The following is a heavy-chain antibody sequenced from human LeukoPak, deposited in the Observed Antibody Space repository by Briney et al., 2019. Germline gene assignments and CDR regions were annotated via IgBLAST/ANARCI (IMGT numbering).Heavy chain of an antibody. V-gene: IGHV1-2*02. CDR1: GYTFTGYY. CDR3: ARVICSSTSCYRGADY. D-gene: IGHD2-2*02. Sequence: GASVKVSCKASGYTFTGYYMHWVRQAPGQGLEWMGWINPNSGGTNCAQKFQGRVTMTRDTSISTAYMELSRLRSDDTAVYYCARVICSSTSCYRGADYWGQGTLVTVSS. CDR2: INPNSGGT. J-gene: IGHJ4*02.